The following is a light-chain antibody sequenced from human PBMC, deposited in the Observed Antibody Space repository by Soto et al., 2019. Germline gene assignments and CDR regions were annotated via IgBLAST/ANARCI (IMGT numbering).Light chain of an antibody. CDR3: QQFDSVPVT. Sequence: DIQMTQSPSSLSTSVGDRVTITCQACQRISNYLNWYQQKPGKAPKLLIYDASNLETGVPSRFTGSRSGTDFTFTISSLQPEDIATYYCQQFDSVPVTFGGGTKVEIK. CDR2: DAS. J-gene: IGKJ4*01. V-gene: IGKV1-33*01. CDR1: QRISNY.